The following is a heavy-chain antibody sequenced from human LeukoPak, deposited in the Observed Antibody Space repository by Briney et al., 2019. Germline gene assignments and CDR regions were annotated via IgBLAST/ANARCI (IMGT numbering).Heavy chain of an antibody. CDR2: INWNGGST. CDR1: GFTFSSYE. J-gene: IGHJ4*02. V-gene: IGHV3-20*04. Sequence: GGSLRLSCAASGFTFSSYEMNWVRQAPGKGLEWVSGINWNGGSTSYADSVKGRFTISRDNAKNSLYLQMNSLRVEDTALYFCARWSGYTYGYPLDYWGQGTLVTVSS. D-gene: IGHD5-18*01. CDR3: ARWSGYTYGYPLDY.